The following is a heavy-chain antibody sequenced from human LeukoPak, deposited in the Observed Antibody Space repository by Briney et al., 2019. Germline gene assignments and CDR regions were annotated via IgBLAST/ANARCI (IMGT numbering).Heavy chain of an antibody. D-gene: IGHD1-26*01. Sequence: SETLSLTCAVYGGSFSGYYWSWIRQPPGKGLEWIGEINHSGSTNYNPSLKSRFTISVDTSKNQFSLKLSSVTAADTAVYYCARAVYSGSYRLDYWGQGTLVTVSS. CDR1: GGSFSGYY. CDR2: INHSGST. V-gene: IGHV4-34*01. J-gene: IGHJ4*02. CDR3: ARAVYSGSYRLDY.